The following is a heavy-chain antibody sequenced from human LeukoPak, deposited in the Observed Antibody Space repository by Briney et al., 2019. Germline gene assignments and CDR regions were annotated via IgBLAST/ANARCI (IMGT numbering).Heavy chain of an antibody. CDR3: AVGVFIAHYAFDI. CDR1: GYSFTSYW. D-gene: IGHD3-10*01. CDR2: IYPGDSDT. J-gene: IGHJ3*02. Sequence: GESLKISCKGSGYSFTSYWIGWVRPMPGKGLECMEIIYPGDSDTRYSPSFQGQVTISADKSISTAYLQWSSLKAADTAMYYCAVGVFIAHYAFDIWGQGTMVTVSS. V-gene: IGHV5-51*01.